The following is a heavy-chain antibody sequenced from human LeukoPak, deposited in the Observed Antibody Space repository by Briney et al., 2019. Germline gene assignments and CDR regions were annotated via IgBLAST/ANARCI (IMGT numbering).Heavy chain of an antibody. J-gene: IGHJ4*02. Sequence: ASVKVSCKASGYTFSSHDIYWVRQAPGQGLEWMGWMNPNSGDTYYAQNFQGRFSITSDTSKSTTYMDLASLAPEDTAVYYDYWGQGTLITVSS. CDR3: Y. CDR2: MNPNSGDT. CDR1: GYTFSSHD. V-gene: IGHV1-8*01.